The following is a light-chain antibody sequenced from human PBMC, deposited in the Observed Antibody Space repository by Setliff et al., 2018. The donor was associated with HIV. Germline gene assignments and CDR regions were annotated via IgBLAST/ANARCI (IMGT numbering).Light chain of an antibody. CDR3: QACDSTTASYV. CDR2: QDT. Sequence: SYELTQPPSVSVSPGQTATITRSGDNLGDEFACWYQQKPGQSPLVVIYQDTKRPSGIPERFSASNSGNTATLTISGTQVMDEADYYCQACDSTTASYVFGTGTKATVL. V-gene: IGLV3-1*01. J-gene: IGLJ1*01. CDR1: NLGDEF.